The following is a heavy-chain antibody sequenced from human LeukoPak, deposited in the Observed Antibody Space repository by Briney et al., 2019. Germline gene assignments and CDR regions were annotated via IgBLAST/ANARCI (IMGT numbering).Heavy chain of an antibody. J-gene: IGHJ4*02. CDR1: GGSISGSY. CDR2: IYFGGST. CDR3: ARGPLRGSLDS. Sequence: PSETLSLTCTVSGGSISGSYWSWIRQPPGKGLEWIGYIYFGGSTTYNPSLKSRLTISVDTSKNQFSLKLTSVTAADTAVYYCARGPLRGSLDSWGQGSLVTVSS. V-gene: IGHV4-59*01. D-gene: IGHD3-16*01.